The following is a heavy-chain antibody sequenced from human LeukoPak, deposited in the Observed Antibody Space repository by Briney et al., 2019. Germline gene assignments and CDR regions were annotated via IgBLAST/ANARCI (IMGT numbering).Heavy chain of an antibody. CDR1: GYTFTSYY. CDR2: INPGGGST. J-gene: IGHJ5*02. V-gene: IGHV1-46*01. CDR3: AKDLRWDHPGFDP. Sequence: ASVTDSCKASGYTFTSYYMHWVRQAPGQGLEWMGIINPGGGSTSYAQKFQDRVTMTRDTSTSTVYMDLSSLRSEDTAVYYCAKDLRWDHPGFDPWGQGTLVIVSS. D-gene: IGHD4-23*01.